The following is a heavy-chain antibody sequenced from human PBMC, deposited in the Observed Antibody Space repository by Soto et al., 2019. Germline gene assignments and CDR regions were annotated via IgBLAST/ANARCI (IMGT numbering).Heavy chain of an antibody. D-gene: IGHD3-22*01. CDR1: GFTFSSYW. V-gene: IGHV3-7*05. CDR2: IKQDGSEK. Sequence: EVQLVESGGGLVQPGGSLRLSCAASGFTFSSYWMSWVRQAPGKGLEWVANIKQDGSEKYYVDSVKGRFTISRDNAKNSLYLQMNSLRAEDTAVYYCARDLGTDYYDSSGYDLGDYWGQGTLVTVSS. J-gene: IGHJ4*02. CDR3: ARDLGTDYYDSSGYDLGDY.